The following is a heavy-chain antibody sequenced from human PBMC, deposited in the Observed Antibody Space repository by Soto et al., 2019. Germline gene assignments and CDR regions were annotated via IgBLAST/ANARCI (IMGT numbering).Heavy chain of an antibody. CDR3: ARAYYDFWSGPDYYYYGMDV. Sequence: PGGSLRLSCAVSGFSFRNYGMHWVRQAPGKGLEWLALISFDGRNKHYADSVKGRFTISRDNSKNMLYVQMNSLRAEDTALYYCARAYYDFWSGPDYYYYGMDVWGQGTTVTVSS. D-gene: IGHD3-3*01. V-gene: IGHV3-30*03. CDR1: GFSFRNYG. CDR2: ISFDGRNK. J-gene: IGHJ6*02.